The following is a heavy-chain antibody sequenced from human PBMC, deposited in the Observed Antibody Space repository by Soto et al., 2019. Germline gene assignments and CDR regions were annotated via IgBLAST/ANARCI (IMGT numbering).Heavy chain of an antibody. Sequence: GASVNVSCKASGGTFSSYAISWVRQAPGQGLEWMGGIIPIFGTANYAQKFQGRVTITADESTSTAYMELSSLRSEDTAVYYCARTVVVVAAKAPYFDYWGQGTLVTVSS. CDR1: GGTFSSYA. D-gene: IGHD2-15*01. CDR3: ARTVVVVAAKAPYFDY. J-gene: IGHJ4*02. CDR2: IIPIFGTA. V-gene: IGHV1-69*13.